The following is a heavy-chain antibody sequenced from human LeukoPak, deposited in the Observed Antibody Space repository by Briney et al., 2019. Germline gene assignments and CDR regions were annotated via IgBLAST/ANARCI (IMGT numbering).Heavy chain of an antibody. CDR3: ARDLATN. D-gene: IGHD3-3*02. CDR2: INGDGSST. J-gene: IGHJ4*02. CDR1: GFTFSSDW. Sequence: GGSLRLSCAASGFTFSSDWMHWVRQAPHPGKGLVWDSRINGDGSSTSHADSVKGRFSTSRDNAKNTLYLQMNNLRVEDTGVYYCARDLATNWGQGTLVTVSS. V-gene: IGHV3-74*01.